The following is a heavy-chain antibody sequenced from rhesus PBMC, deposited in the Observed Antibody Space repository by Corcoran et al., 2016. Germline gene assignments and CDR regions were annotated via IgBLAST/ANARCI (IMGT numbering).Heavy chain of an antibody. J-gene: IGHJ3*01. D-gene: IGHD5-24*01. V-gene: IGHV3-119*01. CDR2: ISSYGSSK. CDR1: GGSISSSY. CDR3: AKEGWGSVGAFDF. Sequence: LQLQESGPGLVKPSETLSVTCAVSGGSISSSYWSWIRQAPGKGLEWVSRISSYGSSKSYADSVKGRFPISRENAKNSLYLQMNSLRAEDTAVYYCAKEGWGSVGAFDFWGQGLRVTVSS.